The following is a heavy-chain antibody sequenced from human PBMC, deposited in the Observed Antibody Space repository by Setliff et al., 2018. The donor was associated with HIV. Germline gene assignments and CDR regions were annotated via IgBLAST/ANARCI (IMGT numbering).Heavy chain of an antibody. CDR1: GDSISRGGYY. Sequence: ASETLSLTCTVSGDSISRGGYYWSWIRQHPGGGLDWIGYISYSGSTFYDPSLKSRVTMSLDTSYNQFSLKLNSVTAADTAVYYCATGRLYYYMDVWGQGTTVTV. CDR2: ISYSGST. V-gene: IGHV4-31*03. J-gene: IGHJ6*03. CDR3: ATGRLYYYMDV. D-gene: IGHD1-1*01.